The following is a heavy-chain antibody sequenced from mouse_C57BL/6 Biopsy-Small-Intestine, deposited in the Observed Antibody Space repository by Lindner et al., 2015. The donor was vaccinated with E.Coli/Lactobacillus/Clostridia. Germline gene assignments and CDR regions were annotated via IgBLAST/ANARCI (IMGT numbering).Heavy chain of an antibody. V-gene: IGHV1-53*01. CDR3: ARIDYYGSTYVY. D-gene: IGHD1-1*01. CDR1: GYAFSSSW. CDR2: INPSNGDA. J-gene: IGHJ2*01. Sequence: VQLQESGPELVKPGASVKISCKASGYAFSSSWMNWVKQRPGQGLEWIGNINPSNGDANFNEKFKNKATLTVDKSSSTAYMQLSGLTSEDSAVYYCARIDYYGSTYVYWGQGTTLTVSS.